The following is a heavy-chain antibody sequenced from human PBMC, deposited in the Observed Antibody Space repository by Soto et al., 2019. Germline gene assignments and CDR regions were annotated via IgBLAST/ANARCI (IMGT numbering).Heavy chain of an antibody. D-gene: IGHD6-19*01. CDR2: MNPNSGNT. V-gene: IGHV1-8*01. J-gene: IGHJ4*02. Sequence: ASVKVSCKASGYTFTSYDINWVRQATGQGLEWMGWMNPNSGNTGYAQKFKGRVTMTRNTSISTAYMELSSLRSEDTAVYYCAREVAPVAGTFNYWGQGTLVTVSS. CDR1: GYTFTSYD. CDR3: AREVAPVAGTFNY.